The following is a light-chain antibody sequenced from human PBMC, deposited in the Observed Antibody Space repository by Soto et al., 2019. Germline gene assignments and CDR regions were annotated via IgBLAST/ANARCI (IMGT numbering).Light chain of an antibody. Sequence: EIVMTQSPATLSVSPVERATLSCRASQSVRDNLAWYQQKPGQAPRLLIYRASIRATGVPARFSGSRSGTEFTLTINSLQSEDFAVYYCQRYNNWPLTFGGGTKV. CDR2: RAS. CDR3: QRYNNWPLT. V-gene: IGKV3-15*01. CDR1: QSVRDN. J-gene: IGKJ4*01.